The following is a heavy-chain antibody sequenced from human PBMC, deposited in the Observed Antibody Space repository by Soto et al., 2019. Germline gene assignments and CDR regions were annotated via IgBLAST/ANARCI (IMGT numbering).Heavy chain of an antibody. CDR2: IYYSGST. V-gene: IGHV4-31*03. Sequence: SETLSLTCTVSGGSISSGGYYWSWIRQHPGKGLEWIGYIYYSGSTYYNPSLKSRVTISVDTSKNQFSLKLSSVTAADTAVYYCARARDTAMGAHFDYWGQGTLVTVSS. CDR3: ARARDTAMGAHFDY. J-gene: IGHJ4*02. D-gene: IGHD5-18*01. CDR1: GGSISSGGYY.